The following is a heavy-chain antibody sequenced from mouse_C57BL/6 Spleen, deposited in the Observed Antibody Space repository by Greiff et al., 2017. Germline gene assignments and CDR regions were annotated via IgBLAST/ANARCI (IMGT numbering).Heavy chain of an antibody. CDR2: IRLKSDNYAT. J-gene: IGHJ1*03. V-gene: IGHV6-3*01. D-gene: IGHD1-1*01. CDR1: GFTFSNYW. CDR3: TNYYGSSGYFDV. Sequence: EVKVVESGGGLVQPGGSMKLSCVASGFTFSNYWMNWVRQSPEKGLEWVAQIRLKSDNYATHYAESVKGRFTISRDDSKSSVYLQMNNLRAEDTGIYYCTNYYGSSGYFDVWGTGTTVTVSS.